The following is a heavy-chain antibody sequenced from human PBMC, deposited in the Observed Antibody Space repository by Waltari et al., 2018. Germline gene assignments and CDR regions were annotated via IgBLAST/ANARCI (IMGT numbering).Heavy chain of an antibody. CDR1: GGSFSGYY. Sequence: QVQLQQWGAGLLKPSETLSLTCAVYGGSFSGYYWSWIRQPPGKGLEWIGEINQSGSTNYSPSLKSRVTISVDTSKNQFSLKLSSVTAADTAVYYCARAMYYYGSGSPSDYYGMDVWGQGTTVTVSS. J-gene: IGHJ6*02. CDR2: INQSGST. CDR3: ARAMYYYGSGSPSDYYGMDV. V-gene: IGHV4-34*01. D-gene: IGHD3-10*01.